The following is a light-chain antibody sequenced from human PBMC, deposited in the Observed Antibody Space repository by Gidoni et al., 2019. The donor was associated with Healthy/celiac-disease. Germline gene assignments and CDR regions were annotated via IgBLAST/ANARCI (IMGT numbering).Light chain of an antibody. Sequence: IVMTQSPLSLPVTPGQPSTISCRSSHSLLRSNGYNYLDWYLQKPGQSPQLLIYLGSNRASGVPDRFSGSGSGTDFTLKISRVEAEDVGVYYCMQALQTPWTFXQXTKVEIK. V-gene: IGKV2-28*01. CDR1: HSLLRSNGYNY. CDR3: MQALQTPWT. CDR2: LGS. J-gene: IGKJ1*01.